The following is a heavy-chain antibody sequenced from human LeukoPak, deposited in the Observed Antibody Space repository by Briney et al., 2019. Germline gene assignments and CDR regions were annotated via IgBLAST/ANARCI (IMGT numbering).Heavy chain of an antibody. CDR2: IDPSDSYT. Sequence: GESLRISCKGSGYSFTNYWISWVRQMPGKGREWMGRIDPSDSYTNYSPSFQGHVTISADKSISTAYLQWSSLKASDTAMYYCARSMFASGSYYSRDYWGQGTLVTVSS. CDR1: GYSFTNYW. V-gene: IGHV5-10-1*01. CDR3: ARSMFASGSYYSRDY. J-gene: IGHJ4*02. D-gene: IGHD3-10*01.